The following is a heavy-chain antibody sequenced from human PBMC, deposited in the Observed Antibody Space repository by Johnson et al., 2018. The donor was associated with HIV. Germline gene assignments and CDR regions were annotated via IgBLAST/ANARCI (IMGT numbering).Heavy chain of an antibody. D-gene: IGHD4-23*01. V-gene: IGHV3-23*04. Sequence: MLLVESGGGLVQPGGSLRLSCAASGFTFSSYAMSWVRQAPGKGLELVSAISGSGGSTYYADSVKGRFTISRDNSKNSLYLQMNSLRAEDTAVYYCARDLDPGGAFDIWSQGTMVTVSS. CDR2: ISGSGGST. J-gene: IGHJ3*02. CDR1: GFTFSSYA. CDR3: ARDLDPGGAFDI.